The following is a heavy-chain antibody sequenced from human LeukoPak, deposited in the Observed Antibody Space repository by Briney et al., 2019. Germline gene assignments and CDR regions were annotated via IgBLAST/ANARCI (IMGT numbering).Heavy chain of an antibody. J-gene: IGHJ5*02. CDR3: VRERYYYDDSGYSAPGWFDP. Sequence: SETLSLTCAVSVYSINSGYYWGWIRQPPGKGLEWISTIYHSGDTYYNPSLKSRVTISVDTSKNQFSLKLSSVTAADTAVYYCVRERYYYDDSGYSAPGWFDPWGQGTLVTVSS. D-gene: IGHD3-22*01. CDR1: VYSINSGYY. V-gene: IGHV4-38-2*01. CDR2: IYHSGDT.